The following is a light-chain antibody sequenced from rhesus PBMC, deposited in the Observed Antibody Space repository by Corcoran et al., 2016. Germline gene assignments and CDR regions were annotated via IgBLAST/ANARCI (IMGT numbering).Light chain of an antibody. CDR2: DVS. Sequence: DIVMTQTPVSLPVTLGEPASISCRSSQSLLNSEDGNTYLDWYLQMPGQSPTLLIYDVSNRASGVPDRISGNGSDTEFTLTINRVEAGDVRIYYCMQGLDFPFTFGPGTKLDIK. V-gene: IGKV2-104*01. CDR3: MQGLDFPFT. J-gene: IGKJ3*01. CDR1: QSLLNSEDGNTY.